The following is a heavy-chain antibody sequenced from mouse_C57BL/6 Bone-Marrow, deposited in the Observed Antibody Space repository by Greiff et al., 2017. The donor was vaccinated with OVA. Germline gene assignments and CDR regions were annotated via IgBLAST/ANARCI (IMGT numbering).Heavy chain of an antibody. V-gene: IGHV8-12*01. CDR3: ARRPYYGGFDY. CDR2: IYWDDDK. D-gene: IGHD1-1*01. Sequence: QVTLKVSGPGILQSSQTLSLTCSFSGFSLSTSGMGVSWIRQPSGKGLEWLAHIYWDDDKRYNPSLNSRLTTSKDTSRKQVFLKITIVDTAETATYYCARRPYYGGFDYWGQGTTLTVSA. CDR1: GFSLSTSGMG. J-gene: IGHJ2*01.